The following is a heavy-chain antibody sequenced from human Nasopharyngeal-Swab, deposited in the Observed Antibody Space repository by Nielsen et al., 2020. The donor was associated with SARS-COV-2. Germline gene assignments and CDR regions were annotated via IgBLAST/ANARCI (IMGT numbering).Heavy chain of an antibody. CDR3: ARISGSGAFDY. Sequence: SETLSLTCTVSGGSISSYYWSWIRQPPGKGLEWIGYIYYSGSTNYNPSLKSRVAISVDTSKNQFSLKLSSVTAADTAVYYCARISGSGAFDYWGQGTLVTVSS. V-gene: IGHV4-59*01. D-gene: IGHD1-26*01. J-gene: IGHJ4*02. CDR1: GGSISSYY. CDR2: IYYSGST.